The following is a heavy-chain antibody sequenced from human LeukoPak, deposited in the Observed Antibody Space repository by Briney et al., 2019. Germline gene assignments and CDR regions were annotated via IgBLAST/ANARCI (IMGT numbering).Heavy chain of an antibody. Sequence: SETLSLTCTVSGYSISSTYYGAWIRQPPGKGLEWIATISHSGSTYYTPSLESRLTITLDTSRNHFSLRLSSVTAADTAVYYCARVNAPVATFDYWGLGTLVAVSS. CDR3: ARVNAPVATFDY. V-gene: IGHV4-38-2*02. CDR1: GYSISSTYY. D-gene: IGHD1-1*01. CDR2: ISHSGST. J-gene: IGHJ4*02.